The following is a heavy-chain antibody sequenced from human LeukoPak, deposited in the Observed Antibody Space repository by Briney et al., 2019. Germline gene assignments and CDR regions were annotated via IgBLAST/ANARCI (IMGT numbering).Heavy chain of an antibody. CDR3: ARLGHCSGGSCSYYFDY. CDR1: GGSISSYY. J-gene: IGHJ4*02. V-gene: IGHV4-59*01. CDR2: IYYSGST. Sequence: SETLSLTCTVSGGSISSYYWSWIRQPPGKGLEWIGYIYYSGSTKYNPSLNSRVTISVDTSKNQFSLKLSSVTAADTAVYYCARLGHCSGGSCSYYFDYWGREPWSPSPQ. D-gene: IGHD2-15*01.